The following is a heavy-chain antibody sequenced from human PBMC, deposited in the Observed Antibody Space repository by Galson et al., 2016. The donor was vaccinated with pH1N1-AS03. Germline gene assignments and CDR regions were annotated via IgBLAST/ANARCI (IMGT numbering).Heavy chain of an antibody. CDR2: VHHSGAT. J-gene: IGHJ4*02. Sequence: LSLTCEVSGYSIRSDYYWGWIRQPPGKGLEWIGSVHHSGATWHNPSLKSRVTISVDTSKNQFSLRVNPVTVADTAVYYCAAPGGGSFSYWGQGKLVTVSS. CDR1: GYSIRSDYY. CDR3: AAPGGGSFSY. V-gene: IGHV4-38-2*01. D-gene: IGHD2-15*01.